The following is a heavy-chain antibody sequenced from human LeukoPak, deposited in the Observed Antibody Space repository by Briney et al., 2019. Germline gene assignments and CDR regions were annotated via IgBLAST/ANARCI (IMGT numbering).Heavy chain of an antibody. D-gene: IGHD4-11*01. V-gene: IGHV1-2*02. Sequence: ASVKVSCKASGYTFTGYYMHWVRQAPGQGLEWMGWINPNSGGTNYAQMFQGRVTMTWDTSISTAYMELSRLRSDDTAVYYCARDRTTVTIFDYWGQGTLVTVSS. CDR1: GYTFTGYY. CDR3: ARDRTTVTIFDY. J-gene: IGHJ4*02. CDR2: INPNSGGT.